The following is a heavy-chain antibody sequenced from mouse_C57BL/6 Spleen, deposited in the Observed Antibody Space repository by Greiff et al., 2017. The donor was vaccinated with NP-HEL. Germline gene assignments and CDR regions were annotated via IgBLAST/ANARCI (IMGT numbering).Heavy chain of an antibody. V-gene: IGHV1-72*01. CDR3: ARSSSGYDYAMDY. CDR2: IDPNSGGT. D-gene: IGHD3-2*02. J-gene: IGHJ4*01. CDR1: GYTFTSYW. Sequence: VQLQQPGAELVKPGASVKLSCKASGYTFTSYWMHRGKQRPGRGIEWIGRIDPNSGGTKYNEKFKSKATLTVDKPSSTAYMQLSSLTSEDSAVYYCARSSSGYDYAMDYWGQGTSVTVSS.